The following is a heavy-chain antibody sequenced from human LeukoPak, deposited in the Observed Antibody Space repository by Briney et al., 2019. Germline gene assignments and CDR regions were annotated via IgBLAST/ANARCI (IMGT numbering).Heavy chain of an antibody. J-gene: IGHJ5*02. CDR2: INHSGST. CDR1: GGSFSGYY. Sequence: PSETLSLTCAVYGGSFSGYYWSWIRQPPGKGLEWIGEINHSGSTNYNPSLKSRVTISVDTSKNQFSLKLSSVTAADTAVYYCARGPAGYYDFWSGPFDPWGQGTLVTVSS. D-gene: IGHD3-3*01. CDR3: ARGPAGYYDFWSGPFDP. V-gene: IGHV4-34*01.